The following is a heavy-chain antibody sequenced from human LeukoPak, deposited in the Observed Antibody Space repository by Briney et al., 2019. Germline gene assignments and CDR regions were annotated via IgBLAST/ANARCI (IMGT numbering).Heavy chain of an antibody. D-gene: IGHD3-22*01. CDR3: ARDLIVDYYDSSGS. V-gene: IGHV3-30-3*01. J-gene: IGHJ4*02. CDR2: ISYDGSNK. Sequence: PGGSLRLSCAASGFTFSSYAMHWVRQAPGKGLEWVAVISYDGSNKYYADSVKGRFTISRDNSKNTLYLQMNSLRAEDTAVYYCARDLIVDYYDSSGSWGQGTLVTVSS. CDR1: GFTFSSYA.